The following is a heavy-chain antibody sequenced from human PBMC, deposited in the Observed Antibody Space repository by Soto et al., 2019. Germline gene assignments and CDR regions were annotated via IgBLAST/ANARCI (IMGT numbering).Heavy chain of an antibody. V-gene: IGHV3-7*05. CDR3: ARESHFGVVRRVDP. CDR1: GFTFSSYW. J-gene: IGHJ5*02. CDR2: IKQDGSEK. Sequence: GGSLRLSCAASGFTFSSYWMSWVRQAPGKGLEWVANIKQDGSEKYYVDSVKGRFTISRDNAKNSLYLQMNSLRAEDTAVYYCARESHFGVVRRVDPWGQGTLVTVSS. D-gene: IGHD3-3*01.